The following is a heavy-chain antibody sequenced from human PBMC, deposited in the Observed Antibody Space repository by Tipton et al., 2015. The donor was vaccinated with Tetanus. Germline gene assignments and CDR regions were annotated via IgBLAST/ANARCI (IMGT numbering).Heavy chain of an antibody. CDR3: ARVGFTIRWRLDF. V-gene: IGHV4-39*07. Sequence: LRLSCTVSGGSIRGGTFYWGWVRQPPGRGLEWIGSIYRSGFTYYNPSLKSRVAISMDTSKNQFSLELTSVTAADTAVYYCARVGFTIRWRLDFRGQGTLVTVSS. CDR1: GGSIRGGTFY. CDR2: IYRSGFT. J-gene: IGHJ4*02. D-gene: IGHD2/OR15-2a*01.